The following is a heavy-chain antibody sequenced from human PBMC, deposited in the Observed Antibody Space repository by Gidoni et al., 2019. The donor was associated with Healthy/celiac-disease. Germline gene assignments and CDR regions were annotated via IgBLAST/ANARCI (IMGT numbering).Heavy chain of an antibody. V-gene: IGHV3-23*01. Sequence: EVQLLESGGGLVQPWGSLSLSGAASGFTFSSYAMSWVRQAPGKGLEWVSAISGSGGSTYYADSVKGRFTISRDNSKNTLYLQMNSLRAEDTAVYYCAKDKYGSSPNWFDPWGQGTLVTVSS. D-gene: IGHD6-13*01. CDR3: AKDKYGSSPNWFDP. CDR2: ISGSGGST. J-gene: IGHJ5*02. CDR1: GFTFSSYA.